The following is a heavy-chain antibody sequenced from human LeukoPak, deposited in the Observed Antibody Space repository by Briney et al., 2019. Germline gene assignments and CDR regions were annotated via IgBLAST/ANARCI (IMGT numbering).Heavy chain of an antibody. D-gene: IGHD2-15*01. V-gene: IGHV1-46*01. Sequence: ALVKVSCKASGYTFTSYYMHWVRQAPGQGLEWMGIINPSGGSTSYAQNFQGRVTMTRDTSTTTVYMELSSLRFEDTAVYYCARGDMRAPGAYYFDYWGQGTLVTVSS. CDR2: INPSGGST. CDR1: GYTFTSYY. J-gene: IGHJ4*02. CDR3: ARGDMRAPGAYYFDY.